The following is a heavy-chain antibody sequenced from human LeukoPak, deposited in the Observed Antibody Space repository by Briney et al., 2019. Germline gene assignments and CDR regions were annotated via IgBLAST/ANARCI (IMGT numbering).Heavy chain of an antibody. CDR2: IYSGNRT. CDR3: ARLTSGNGLDV. Sequence: GGSLRLSCAASGFTVSNNYMTWVCQAPGKGLEWVSVIYSGNRTKYADSVKGRFIISRDNSKNTLLFQMNSLRAEDTAVYYCARLTSGNGLDVWGQGTTVTVS. D-gene: IGHD3-3*01. V-gene: IGHV3-66*04. CDR1: GFTVSNNY. J-gene: IGHJ6*02.